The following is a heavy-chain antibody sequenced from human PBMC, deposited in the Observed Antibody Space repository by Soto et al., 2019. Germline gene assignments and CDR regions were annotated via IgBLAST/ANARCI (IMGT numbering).Heavy chain of an antibody. CDR2: IKRNTDGGTT. Sequence: DVQLVESGGGLVKPGGSLRLSCAASGFTFSDAWMSWVRQAPGKGLEWVGRIKRNTDGGTTDYAAPVLYLQMSSLKTEDTAVYYCTTVSTVTTSSSWGQGTLVTVSS. CDR3: TTVSTVTTSSS. V-gene: IGHV3-15*01. D-gene: IGHD4-17*01. CDR1: GFTFSDAW. J-gene: IGHJ4*02.